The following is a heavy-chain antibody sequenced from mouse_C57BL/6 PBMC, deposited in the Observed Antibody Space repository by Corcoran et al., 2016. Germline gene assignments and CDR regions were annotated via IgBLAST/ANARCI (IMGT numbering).Heavy chain of an antibody. Sequence: QVQLKQSGAELVRPGASVKLSCKASGYTFTDYYINWVKQRPGQGLEWIARIYPGSGNTYYNEKFKGKATLTAEKSSSTAYMQLSSLTSEDSAVYFCAREGYGNFYYYAMDYWGQGTSVTVSS. V-gene: IGHV1-76*01. J-gene: IGHJ4*01. D-gene: IGHD2-1*01. CDR2: IYPGSGNT. CDR1: GYTFTDYY. CDR3: AREGYGNFYYYAMDY.